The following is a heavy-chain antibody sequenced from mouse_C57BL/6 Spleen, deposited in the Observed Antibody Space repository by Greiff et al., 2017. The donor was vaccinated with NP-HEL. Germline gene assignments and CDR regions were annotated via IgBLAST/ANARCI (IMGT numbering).Heavy chain of an antibody. Sequence: VQLKESGGGLVQPGGSLSLSCAASGFTFTDYYMSWVRQPPGKALEWLGFIRNKANGYTTEYSASVKGRFTISRDNSQSILYLQMNALRAEDSATYYCARSPITTDAMDYWGQGTSVTVSS. V-gene: IGHV7-3*01. CDR1: GFTFTDYY. CDR2: IRNKANGYTT. CDR3: ARSPITTDAMDY. J-gene: IGHJ4*01. D-gene: IGHD1-1*01.